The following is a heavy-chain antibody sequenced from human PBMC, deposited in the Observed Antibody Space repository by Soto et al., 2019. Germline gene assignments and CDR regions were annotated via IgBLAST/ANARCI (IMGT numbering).Heavy chain of an antibody. D-gene: IGHD4-4*01. V-gene: IGHV3-30-3*01. Sequence: QVQLVESGGGVVQPGRSLRLSCGASGFNFKSYAIHWVRQAPGKGLEWVAVISYDASNKYYADSVQGRFTISRDNSKNTLYLQMNSLKTEDTAVYFCARTRPLPDTVTSSRWGGQDAFDFWGRGTTVIVSS. CDR3: ARTRPLPDTVTSSRWGGQDAFDF. CDR1: GFNFKSYA. CDR2: ISYDASNK. J-gene: IGHJ3*01.